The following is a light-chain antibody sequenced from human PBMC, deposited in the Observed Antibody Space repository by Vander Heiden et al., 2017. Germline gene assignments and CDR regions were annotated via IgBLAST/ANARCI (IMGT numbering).Light chain of an antibody. Sequence: DIQVTPSPSTLSPSVGATVTITCRASENIVRWLAWYQQKPGKAPKLLIYDASSLERGVPSRFSGSGFGTEFTLTISSLEPDDFATYYCQQYNGYFKTFGQGTKLEIK. CDR1: ENIVRW. CDR2: DAS. J-gene: IGKJ2*01. CDR3: QQYNGYFKT. V-gene: IGKV1-5*01.